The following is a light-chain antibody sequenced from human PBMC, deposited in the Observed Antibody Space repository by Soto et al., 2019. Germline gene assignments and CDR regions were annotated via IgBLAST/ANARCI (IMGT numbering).Light chain of an antibody. Sequence: EIVLTQSPGTLSLSPGARAPLSCRASQSVRSDYLAWYQQKPGQAPRLLIYGASTRATGVPARFSGSGSGTDFTLTISRLEPEDFAVYYCQQYGGSPVTFGQGTRLEIK. CDR1: QSVRSDY. CDR3: QQYGGSPVT. CDR2: GAS. V-gene: IGKV3-20*01. J-gene: IGKJ5*01.